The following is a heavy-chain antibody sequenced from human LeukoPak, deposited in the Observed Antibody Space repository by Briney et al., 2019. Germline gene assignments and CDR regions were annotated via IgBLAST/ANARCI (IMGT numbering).Heavy chain of an antibody. Sequence: PGGSLRLSCAASGFTFSTYWMSWVRQAPGKGLEWVANIQQDGNEKYYVDSVKGRFTISRDNAKNSLYLQMNSLRVEDTAVYYCASRIAGTPDYFDYWGQGTLVTVSS. CDR1: GFTFSTYW. CDR3: ASRIAGTPDYFDY. J-gene: IGHJ4*02. CDR2: IQQDGNEK. V-gene: IGHV3-7*01. D-gene: IGHD1-7*01.